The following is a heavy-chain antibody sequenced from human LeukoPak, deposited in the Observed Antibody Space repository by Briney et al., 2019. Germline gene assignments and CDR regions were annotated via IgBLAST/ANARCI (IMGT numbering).Heavy chain of an antibody. Sequence: GSLRLSCAASGFTFSSYAMSWVRQAPGKGLEWIGYIYYSGSTNYNPSLKSRVTISVDTSKNQFSLKLSSVTAADTAVYYCAGSAGLDIRYFDWLHPPPDIVATTWNYWGQGTLVTVSS. V-gene: IGHV4-59*08. J-gene: IGHJ4*02. D-gene: IGHD3-9*01. CDR2: IYYSGST. CDR1: GFTFSSYA. CDR3: AGSAGLDIRYFDWLHPPPDIVATTWNY.